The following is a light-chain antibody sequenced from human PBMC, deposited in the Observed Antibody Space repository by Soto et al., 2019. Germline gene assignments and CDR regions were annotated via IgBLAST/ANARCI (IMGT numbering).Light chain of an antibody. J-gene: IGKJ1*01. V-gene: IGKV1-39*01. Sequence: DIQRTQSPSSLSASVGGRVTVACRSSQSISNFLNWYQQMPGKAPKLLIYAVSNLESGVPSRFSGSGSGTDFTLTISRLQREDFATYYCQQSYSTAKTFGQGTKVDIK. CDR2: AVS. CDR1: QSISNF. CDR3: QQSYSTAKT.